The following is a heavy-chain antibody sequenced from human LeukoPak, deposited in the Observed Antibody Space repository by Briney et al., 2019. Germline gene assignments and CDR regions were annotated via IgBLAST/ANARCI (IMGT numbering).Heavy chain of an antibody. CDR3: VRDMSRESIFDY. V-gene: IGHV3-30*03. D-gene: IGHD3-16*01. Sequence: PGRSLGLSCAASGFTFSSYGMHWVRQAPGKGLEWVAVISYDGSNTYYADSVKGRFTISRDNSKNTLFLQMNSLRVEDTAVYYCVRDMSRESIFDYWGQGTLVIVSS. CDR1: GFTFSSYG. CDR2: ISYDGSNT. J-gene: IGHJ4*02.